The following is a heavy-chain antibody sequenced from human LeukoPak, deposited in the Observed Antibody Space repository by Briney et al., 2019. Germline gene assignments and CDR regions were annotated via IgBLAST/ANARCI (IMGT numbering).Heavy chain of an antibody. CDR2: INHSGST. CDR3: ARDGYDSSGSVGYDY. V-gene: IGHV4-34*01. CDR1: GGSFSGYY. Sequence: SETLSLTCAVYGGSFSGYYWSWIRQPPGKGLERIGEINHSGSTNYNPSLKSRVTISVDTSKNQFSLKLSSVTAADTAVYYCARDGYDSSGSVGYDYWGQGTLVTVSS. D-gene: IGHD3-22*01. J-gene: IGHJ4*02.